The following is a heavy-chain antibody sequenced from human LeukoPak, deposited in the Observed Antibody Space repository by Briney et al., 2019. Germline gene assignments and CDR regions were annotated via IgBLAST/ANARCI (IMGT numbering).Heavy chain of an antibody. CDR2: IYSDGST. Sequence: GGSLRLSCAASGFIVSGDFMSWVRQAPGKGLEWVSVIYSDGSTYYADSVKGRFTISRDNSKNTLWLQVTSLRPEDTAVYYCVKLGATSAFVKMGAASAFEYHHRVDFWGQGTTVAVSS. D-gene: IGHD3-16*01. CDR1: GFIVSGDF. J-gene: IGHJ6*02. V-gene: IGHV3-66*02. CDR3: VKLGATSAFVKMGAASAFEYHHRVDF.